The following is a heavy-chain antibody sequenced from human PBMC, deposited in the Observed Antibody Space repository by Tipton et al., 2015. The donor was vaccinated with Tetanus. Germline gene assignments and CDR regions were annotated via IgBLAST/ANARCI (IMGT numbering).Heavy chain of an antibody. CDR2: IYFEGST. V-gene: IGHV4-39*02. CDR3: ARHLYGYWFDP. D-gene: IGHD3-10*01. CDR1: GGSISDKKYY. Sequence: LRLSCTVSGGSISDKKYYWGWIRQPPGKGLEWIASIYFEGSTYYSPSLKSRLSIAVDTSQNLFSLRLTSVTAADTAIYYCARHLYGYWFDPWGQGALVTVSS. J-gene: IGHJ5*02.